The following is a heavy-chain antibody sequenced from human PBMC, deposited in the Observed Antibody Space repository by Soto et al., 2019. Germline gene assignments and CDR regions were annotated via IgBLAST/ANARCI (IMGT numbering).Heavy chain of an antibody. CDR3: AADPNTPAYDFWSGYYSYYYGMDV. CDR2: IFVGSGNT. CDR1: GFTVTSSA. V-gene: IGHV1-58*01. J-gene: IGHJ6*02. D-gene: IGHD3-3*01. Sequence: SLKFFCKSSGFTVTSSAVQWVRQARGQRVEWIGWIFVGSGNTNYAQKFQERVTITRDMSTSTAYMELSSLRSEDTAVYYCAADPNTPAYDFWSGYYSYYYGMDVWGQGTTVTVSS.